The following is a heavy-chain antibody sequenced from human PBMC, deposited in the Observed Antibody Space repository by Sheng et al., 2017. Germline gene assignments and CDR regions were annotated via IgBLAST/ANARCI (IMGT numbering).Heavy chain of an antibody. CDR3: ARLRVRATDDAFDI. CDR1: GGSISSSSYF. CDR2: TYFGGNT. D-gene: IGHD1-26*01. V-gene: IGHV4-39*07. J-gene: IGHJ3*02. Sequence: QMQLQESGPGLVKSSETLSLTCAVSGGSISSSSYFWGWIRQPPGKGLEWIGTTYFGGNTYYNPSLKSRITISIDTSKNQFSLQLSSVTAADTAVYYCARLRVRATDDAFDIWGQGTVLTVSS.